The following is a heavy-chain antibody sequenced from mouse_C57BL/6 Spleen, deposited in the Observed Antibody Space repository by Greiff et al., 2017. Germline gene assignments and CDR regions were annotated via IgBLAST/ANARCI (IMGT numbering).Heavy chain of an antibody. CDR1: GYTFTDYY. D-gene: IGHD1-1*01. J-gene: IGHJ1*03. CDR3: ARSRNYYGSSYWYFDV. CDR2: IYPGSGNT. V-gene: IGHV1-76*01. Sequence: VQLVESGAELVRPGASVKLSCKASGYTFTDYYINWVKQRPGQGLEWIARIYPGSGNTYYNEKFKGKATLTAEKSSSTAYMQLSSLTSEDSAVYFCARSRNYYGSSYWYFDVWGTGTTVTVSS.